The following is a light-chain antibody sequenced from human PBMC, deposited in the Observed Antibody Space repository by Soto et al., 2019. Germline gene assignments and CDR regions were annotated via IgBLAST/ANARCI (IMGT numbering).Light chain of an antibody. Sequence: IHMTQSPATLSGSVLDRVTITCLASQTISSWLALYQQKPGKAPKLLIYKASTLKSGVPSRFSGSGSGTEITLTISSLQPDDFATYYCQHYNSYSEAFGQGTKVDIK. CDR1: QTISSW. J-gene: IGKJ1*01. CDR3: QHYNSYSEA. V-gene: IGKV1-5*03. CDR2: KAS.